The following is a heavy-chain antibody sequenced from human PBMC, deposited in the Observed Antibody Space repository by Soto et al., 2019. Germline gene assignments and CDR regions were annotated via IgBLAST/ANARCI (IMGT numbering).Heavy chain of an antibody. D-gene: IGHD3-10*01. J-gene: IGHJ4*02. Sequence: ASVKVSCKTSGYTFTDHGIDWVRQAPGQGLEWVGWVSSYNGNTNYAYNLKDRVIMTTDASASTAYMELRGLRSDDTAVYYCAREVEGSYSPADFWGQGTPVTVSS. V-gene: IGHV1-18*01. CDR1: GYTFTDHG. CDR3: AREVEGSYSPADF. CDR2: VSSYNGNT.